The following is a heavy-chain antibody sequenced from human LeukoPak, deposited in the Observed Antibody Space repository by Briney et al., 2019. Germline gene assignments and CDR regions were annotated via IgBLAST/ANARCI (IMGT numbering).Heavy chain of an antibody. CDR1: GFTFSNYW. V-gene: IGHV3-74*01. CDR2: INSDGINT. D-gene: IGHD3-22*01. CDR3: ARDLGQYYDTSDNWFDP. Sequence: PGGSLRLSRAASGFTFSNYWMYWVRQAPGKGLVWVSRINSDGINTSYADSVKGRFTISRDNAKNTLNLQMNSLRAEDTAVYYCARDLGQYYDTSDNWFDPWGQGTLVTVSS. J-gene: IGHJ5*02.